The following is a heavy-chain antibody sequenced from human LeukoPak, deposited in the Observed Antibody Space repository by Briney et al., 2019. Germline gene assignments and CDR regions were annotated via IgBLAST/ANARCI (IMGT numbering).Heavy chain of an antibody. CDR1: GYTFTAYY. CDR3: ARGGDIVVATPRGFDF. Sequence: ASVKVSCKASGYTFTAYYIHWVRQAPGQGLEWMGWLNPNSGGTYFAQKFQDRVTVTRDTSINTAYMELTRLTPDDTAVYYCARGGDIVVATPRGFDFWGQGSLVTVSS. J-gene: IGHJ5*01. D-gene: IGHD2-2*01. V-gene: IGHV1-2*02. CDR2: LNPNSGGT.